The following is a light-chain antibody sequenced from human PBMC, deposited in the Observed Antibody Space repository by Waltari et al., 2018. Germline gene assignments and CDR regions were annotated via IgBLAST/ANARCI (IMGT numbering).Light chain of an antibody. Sequence: DIQMPQSPSSLSASVGARVTITCRASQGISNSLAWYQQKPGKAPKLLLYAASRLESGGPSRFSGSGSGTDYTLTISSLQPEDFATYYCQQYYSTPRTFGQGTKVEIK. CDR2: AAS. J-gene: IGKJ1*01. V-gene: IGKV1-NL1*01. CDR3: QQYYSTPRT. CDR1: QGISNS.